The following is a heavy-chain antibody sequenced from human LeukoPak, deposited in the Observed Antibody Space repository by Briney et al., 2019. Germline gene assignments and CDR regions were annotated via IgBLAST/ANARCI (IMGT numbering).Heavy chain of an antibody. V-gene: IGHV1-46*01. CDR2: INPSGGST. CDR3: ARALNYYGSGRSLDY. D-gene: IGHD3-10*01. Sequence: ASVKVSCKASGYTFTSYYMHWVRQAPGQGLEWMGIINPSGGSTSYAQKFQGGVTMTRDTARSTVYMELSRLRSEDTAVYYCARALNYYGSGRSLDYWGQGTLVTVSS. CDR1: GYTFTSYY. J-gene: IGHJ4*02.